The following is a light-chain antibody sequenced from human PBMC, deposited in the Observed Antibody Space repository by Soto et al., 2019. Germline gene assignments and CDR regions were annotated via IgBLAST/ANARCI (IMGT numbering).Light chain of an antibody. CDR1: QSLLYSNGYNY. CDR2: LGS. CDR3: MQALQSLT. V-gene: IGKV2-28*01. J-gene: IGKJ5*01. Sequence: DIVVAQSPPTLPVTPGETAAISCGSSQSLLYSNGYNYLDWYLQRPGQSPQLLIYLGSNRAPGVPDRFSGSGSGTDFTLQISRVEAEDVGVYYCMQALQSLTFGQGTRLEI.